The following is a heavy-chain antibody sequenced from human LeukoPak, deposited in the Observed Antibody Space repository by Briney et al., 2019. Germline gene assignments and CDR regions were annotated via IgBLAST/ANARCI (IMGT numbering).Heavy chain of an antibody. V-gene: IGHV4-59*01. CDR1: GGSISSYY. CDR3: ARGNGYSSGWLYWYFDL. J-gene: IGHJ2*01. D-gene: IGHD6-19*01. CDR2: IYYSGST. Sequence: SETLSLTCTVSGGSISSYYWSWIRQPPGKGLEWIGYIYYSGSTNYNPSLKSRVTISVDTSKNQLSLKLSSVTAADTAVYYRARGNGYSSGWLYWYFDLWGRGTLVTVSS.